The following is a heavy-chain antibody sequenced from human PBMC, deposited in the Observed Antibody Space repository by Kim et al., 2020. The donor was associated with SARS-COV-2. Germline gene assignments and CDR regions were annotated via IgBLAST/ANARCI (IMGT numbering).Heavy chain of an antibody. Sequence: GGSLRLSCAASGFTFSSYAMSWVRQAPGKGLEWVSAISGSGGSTYYADSVKGRFTISRDNSKNTLYLQMNSLRAEDTAVYYCAKAYGSGSYRTGTHAFDIWGQGTMVTVSS. CDR2: ISGSGGST. D-gene: IGHD3-10*01. CDR3: AKAYGSGSYRTGTHAFDI. V-gene: IGHV3-23*01. J-gene: IGHJ3*02. CDR1: GFTFSSYA.